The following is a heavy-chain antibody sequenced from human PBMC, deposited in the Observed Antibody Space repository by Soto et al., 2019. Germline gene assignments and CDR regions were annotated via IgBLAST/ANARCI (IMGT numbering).Heavy chain of an antibody. V-gene: IGHV4-34*01. D-gene: IGHD2-2*01. CDR1: GGSFSGYY. CDR2: INHSGST. Sequence: SETLSLTCAVYGGSFSGYYWSWIRQPPGKGLEWIGEINHSGSTNYNPSLKSRVTISVDTSKNQFSLKLSSVTAADTAVYYCASNQIVVVPATPSSFYYYYGMDVWGQGTTVTV. J-gene: IGHJ6*02. CDR3: ASNQIVVVPATPSSFYYYYGMDV.